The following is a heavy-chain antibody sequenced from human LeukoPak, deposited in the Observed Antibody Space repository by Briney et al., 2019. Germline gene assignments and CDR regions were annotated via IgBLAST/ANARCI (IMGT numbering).Heavy chain of an antibody. J-gene: IGHJ4*02. CDR1: GFTFSSYG. Sequence: GGSLRLSCAASGFTFSSYGMHWVRQAPGKGLEWVANIKQDGSEKYYVDSVKGRFTISRDNAKNSLYLQMNSLRAEDTAVYYCARDWNQWLASHFDYWGQGTLVTVSS. CDR3: ARDWNQWLASHFDY. CDR2: IKQDGSEK. V-gene: IGHV3-7*01. D-gene: IGHD6-19*01.